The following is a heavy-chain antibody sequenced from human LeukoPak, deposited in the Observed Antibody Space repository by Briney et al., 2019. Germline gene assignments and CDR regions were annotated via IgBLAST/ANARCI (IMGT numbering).Heavy chain of an antibody. CDR2: IYYSGST. Sequence: SQTLSLTCTVSGGSISSGGYYWSWIRQHPGKGLEWIGYIYYSGSTYYNPSLKSRVTISVDKSKNQFSLKLSSVTAADTAVYYCAQGGSGSYRAFDIWGQGTMVTVSS. CDR1: GGSISSGGYY. V-gene: IGHV4-31*09. J-gene: IGHJ3*02. D-gene: IGHD3-10*01. CDR3: AQGGSGSYRAFDI.